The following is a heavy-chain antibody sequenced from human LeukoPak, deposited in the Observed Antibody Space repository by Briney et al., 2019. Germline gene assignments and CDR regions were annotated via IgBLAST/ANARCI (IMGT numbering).Heavy chain of an antibody. J-gene: IGHJ4*02. Sequence: GGSLRLSCAASGFAFSTYWMNWVRQAPGKGLEWVASIKQREFYMDSVKGRFTISRDNAANSLYLQMNSLRAEDTAIYYCSRGPANIYSTSWFDYWGQGALVTVSS. CDR1: GFAFSTYW. CDR3: SRGPANIYSTSWFDY. CDR2: IKQRE. D-gene: IGHD3-3*01. V-gene: IGHV3-7*03.